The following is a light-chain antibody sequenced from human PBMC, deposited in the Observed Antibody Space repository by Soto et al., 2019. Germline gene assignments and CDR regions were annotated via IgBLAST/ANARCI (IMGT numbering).Light chain of an antibody. Sequence: EIVMTQSPATLSVSPGERDTLSCRASQSVSSNLAWYQQKPGQAPMLLIYGASTRATGIPARFSGSVSGTEFTLTISSLQAEEFAVYYFQQYNNWPGTFGQGTKVEIK. CDR3: QQYNNWPGT. CDR1: QSVSSN. J-gene: IGKJ1*01. V-gene: IGKV3-15*01. CDR2: GAS.